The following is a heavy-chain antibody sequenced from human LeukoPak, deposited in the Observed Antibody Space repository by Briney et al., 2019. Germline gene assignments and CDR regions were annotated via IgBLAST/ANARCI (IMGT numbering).Heavy chain of an antibody. Sequence: GGSLRLSCAASGFTFDDYAMHWVRQAPGKGLEWVSGISWNSGSIGYADSVKGRFTISRDNAKNSLYLQMNSLRAEDTAVYYCARESRPTLYYDFWSGYHYYGMDVWGQGTTVTVSS. CDR2: ISWNSGSI. J-gene: IGHJ6*02. V-gene: IGHV3-9*01. CDR3: ARESRPTLYYDFWSGYHYYGMDV. CDR1: GFTFDDYA. D-gene: IGHD3-3*01.